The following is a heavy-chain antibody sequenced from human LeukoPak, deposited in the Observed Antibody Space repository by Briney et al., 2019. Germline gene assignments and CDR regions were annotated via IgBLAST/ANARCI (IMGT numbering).Heavy chain of an antibody. D-gene: IGHD4-23*01. J-gene: IGHJ4*02. CDR2: IIPIFGTA. V-gene: IGHV1-69*13. CDR3: ARDEGYGGNFFDY. CDR1: GGTFSSYA. Sequence: GASVKVSCKASGGTFSSYAISWVRQAPGQGLEWMGGIIPIFGTANYAQKFQGGVTITADESTSTAYMELSSLRSEDTAVYYCARDEGYGGNFFDYWGQGTLVTVSS.